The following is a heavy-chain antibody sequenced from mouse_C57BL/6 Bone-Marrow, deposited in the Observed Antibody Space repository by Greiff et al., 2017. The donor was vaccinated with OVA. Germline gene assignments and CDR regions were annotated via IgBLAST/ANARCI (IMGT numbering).Heavy chain of an antibody. V-gene: IGHV5-6*02. CDR3: ASLTGYFDY. J-gene: IGHJ2*01. D-gene: IGHD4-1*01. Sequence: DVMLVESGGDLVKPGGSLKLSCAASGFTFSSYGMSWVRQTPDKRLEWVATISSGGSYTYYPDSVKGRFTISRDNAKNTLYLQMSSLKSEDTAVYYCASLTGYFDYWGQGTTLTVSS. CDR1: GFTFSSYG. CDR2: ISSGGSYT.